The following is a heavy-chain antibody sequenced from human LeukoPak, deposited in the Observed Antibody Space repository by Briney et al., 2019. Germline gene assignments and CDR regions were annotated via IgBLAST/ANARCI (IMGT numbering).Heavy chain of an antibody. Sequence: GGCLRLSCAASGYTFDAFPQHWVRHAPGKGLEWVSLLRWDGGSTYYADSVKGRFTISRDNSKNSLYLQMNSLRTEDTALYYCAKSKTAVTTGYLDYWGQGTLVTVSS. CDR1: GYTFDAFP. CDR3: AKSKTAVTTGYLDY. V-gene: IGHV3-43*01. D-gene: IGHD4-17*01. J-gene: IGHJ4*02. CDR2: LRWDGGST.